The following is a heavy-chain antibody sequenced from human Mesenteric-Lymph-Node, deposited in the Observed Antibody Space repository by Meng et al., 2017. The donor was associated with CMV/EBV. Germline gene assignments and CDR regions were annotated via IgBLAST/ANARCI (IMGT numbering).Heavy chain of an antibody. D-gene: IGHD1-26*01. CDR2: IYSGGNT. CDR3: ARASGTYWYFDY. Sequence: GESLKISCAASGFTLSNYGMSWVRQAPGKGLEWVSVIYSGGNTYYADSVKGRFTISRDNSKNTLYLQMNTLRAEDTAVYYCARASGTYWYFDYWGQGTLVTVSS. V-gene: IGHV3-66*02. J-gene: IGHJ4*02. CDR1: GFTLSNYG.